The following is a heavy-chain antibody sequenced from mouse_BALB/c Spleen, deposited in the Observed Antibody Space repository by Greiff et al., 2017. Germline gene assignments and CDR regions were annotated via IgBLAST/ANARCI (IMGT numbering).Heavy chain of an antibody. CDR1: GFTFSSYT. CDR2: ISNGGGST. D-gene: IGHD2-3*01. J-gene: IGHJ4*01. V-gene: IGHV5-12-2*01. CDR3: ARHGYYVYAMDY. Sequence: EVKLVESGGGLVQPGGSLKLSCAASGFTFSSYTMSWVRQTPEKRLEWVAYISNGGGSTNYPDTVKGRFTISRDNAKNTLYLQMSSLKSEDTAMYYCARHGYYVYAMDYWGQGTSVTVSS.